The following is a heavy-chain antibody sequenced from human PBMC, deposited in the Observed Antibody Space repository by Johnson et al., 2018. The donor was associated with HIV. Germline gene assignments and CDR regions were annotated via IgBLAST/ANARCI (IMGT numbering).Heavy chain of an antibody. V-gene: IGHV3-66*01. Sequence: VQLVESGGGLVQPGGSLRLSCAASGFAVSKNYLTWVRQAPGKGLEWVSIIYSGGNTYYADSVKGRFTISRDNSKNSLFLQMNSLRVEDTAVYYCARSGGYPNAFDIWGQGTMVTVSS. CDR2: IYSGGNT. CDR3: ARSGGYPNAFDI. D-gene: IGHD6-13*01. CDR1: GFAVSKNY. J-gene: IGHJ3*02.